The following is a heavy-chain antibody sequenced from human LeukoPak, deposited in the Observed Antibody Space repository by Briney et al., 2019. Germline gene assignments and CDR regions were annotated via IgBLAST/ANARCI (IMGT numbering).Heavy chain of an antibody. CDR1: GFTFSSYS. J-gene: IGHJ4*02. CDR2: ISSGSSTI. CDR3: ARGGLEPFDY. D-gene: IGHD1-1*01. V-gene: IGHV3-48*04. Sequence: GGSLRLSCAASGFTFSSYSMNWVRQAPGKGLEWVSYISSGSSTIYYADSEKGRFTISRDNAKNSLYLQMYSLRAEDTAVYYCARGGLEPFDYWGQGALVSVSS.